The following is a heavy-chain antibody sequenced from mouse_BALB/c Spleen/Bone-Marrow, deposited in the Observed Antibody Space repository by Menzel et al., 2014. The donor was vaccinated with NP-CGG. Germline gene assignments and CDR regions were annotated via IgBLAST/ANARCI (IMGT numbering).Heavy chain of an antibody. CDR2: INPDSRTI. CDR1: GLDFSRYW. V-gene: IGHV4-1*02. D-gene: IGHD1-1*01. J-gene: IGHJ2*01. Sequence: EAHLVESGGGLVQPGGSLKLSCAASGLDFSRYWMSWVRQAPGKGLEWIGEINPDSRTINYSPSLKDKFIISRDNAKNTLYLRLNKVRSEDTALYYCARPDYYGYLNYWGQGTTLTVSS. CDR3: ARPDYYGYLNY.